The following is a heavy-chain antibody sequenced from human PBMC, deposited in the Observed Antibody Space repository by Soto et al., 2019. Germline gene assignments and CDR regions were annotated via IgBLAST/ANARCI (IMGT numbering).Heavy chain of an antibody. Sequence: EVRLEEAGGGFVQPGGSPRVSCSGSGFIFSSFWMHWVRQGPGKGLEWVSRINGDGASLAYADSVKGRFSISRDNVKNTLHLQMNSLGADDTAVYFCAREGSLGLDVWGRGTTVTVSS. CDR3: AREGSLGLDV. CDR1: GFIFSSFW. CDR2: INGDGASL. D-gene: IGHD3-10*01. J-gene: IGHJ6*02. V-gene: IGHV3-74*03.